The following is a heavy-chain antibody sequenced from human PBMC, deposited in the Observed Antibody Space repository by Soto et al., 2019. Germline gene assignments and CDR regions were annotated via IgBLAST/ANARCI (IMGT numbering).Heavy chain of an antibody. CDR3: AKDLVQTSSWPAD. J-gene: IGHJ4*02. Sequence: HVQLVESGGGVVQPGRSLRLSCAVSGFNFDSYGMHWVRQAPGKGLEWVAVISYDGSHKASADSVKGRFAISRDNSKNILFLQMNSLRVEDTAVYYCAKDLVQTSSWPADGGQGTLGTVSS. V-gene: IGHV3-30*18. CDR2: ISYDGSHK. D-gene: IGHD6-19*01. CDR1: GFNFDSYG.